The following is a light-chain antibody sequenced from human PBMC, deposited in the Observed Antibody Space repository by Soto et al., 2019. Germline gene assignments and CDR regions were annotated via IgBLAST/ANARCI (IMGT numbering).Light chain of an antibody. CDR3: SSYSSGSTPFV. Sequence: QSALTQPASVSGSPGQSITISCTGTSSDVGGYNYVSWYQQHPGKAPKLIIYHVSDRPSGVSNRFSGSKSADTASLTISGLQAEDEADYFCSSYSSGSTPFVFGTGTKLTVL. CDR2: HVS. J-gene: IGLJ1*01. V-gene: IGLV2-14*03. CDR1: SSDVGGYNY.